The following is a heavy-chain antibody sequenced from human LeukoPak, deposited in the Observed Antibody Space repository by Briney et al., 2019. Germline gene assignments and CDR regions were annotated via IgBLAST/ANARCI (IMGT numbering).Heavy chain of an antibody. CDR2: INPNSGGT. J-gene: IGHJ5*02. V-gene: IGHV1-2*02. D-gene: IGHD2-2*02. CDR1: GYTFTGYY. CDR3: ARRAGYCSSTSCYRRPNYNWFDP. Sequence: PSVKVSCKASGYTFTGYYMHWVRQAPGQGVEWMGWINPNSGGTNYAQKFQSRVTMTRDTSISTAYMELSRLRSDDTAVYYCARRAGYCSSTSCYRRPNYNWFDPWGQGTLVTVSS.